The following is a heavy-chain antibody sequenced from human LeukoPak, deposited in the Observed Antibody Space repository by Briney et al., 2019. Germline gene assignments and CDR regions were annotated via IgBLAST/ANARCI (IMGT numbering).Heavy chain of an antibody. D-gene: IGHD6-19*01. V-gene: IGHV1-2*02. CDR2: INPNSGGT. CDR3: ARGRAVAGTGFDP. CDR1: GYTFTDYY. Sequence: GASVRVSCKASGYTFTDYYLHWVRQAPGQGLEWMGWINPNSGGTKYAQNLQGRVTMTRDTSISTAYMELSSLRSEDTAVYYCARGRAVAGTGFDPWGQGTLVTVSS. J-gene: IGHJ5*02.